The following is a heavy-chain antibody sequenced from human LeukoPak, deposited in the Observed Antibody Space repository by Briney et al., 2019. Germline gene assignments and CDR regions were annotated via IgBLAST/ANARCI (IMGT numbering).Heavy chain of an antibody. CDR1: GYTFTGYY. Sequence: ASVKVSCKASGYTFTGYYMHWVRQAPGQGLEWMGRINPNSGGTNYAQKFQGRVTMTRDTSISTAYMELSRLRSDDTAVYYCARPSIPHYYGSGSNLFDYWGQGTLVTLSS. J-gene: IGHJ4*02. CDR2: INPNSGGT. D-gene: IGHD3-10*01. CDR3: ARPSIPHYYGSGSNLFDY. V-gene: IGHV1-2*06.